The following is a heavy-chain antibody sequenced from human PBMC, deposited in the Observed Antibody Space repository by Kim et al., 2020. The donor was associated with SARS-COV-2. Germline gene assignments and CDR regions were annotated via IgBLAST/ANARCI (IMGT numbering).Heavy chain of an antibody. CDR2: ISYDGSNK. CDR3: ARLSYNWNDEDFDY. D-gene: IGHD1-1*01. CDR1: GFTFSSYA. Sequence: GGSLRLSCAASGFTFSSYAMHWVRQAPGKGLEWVAVISYDGSNKYYADSVKGRFTISRDNSKNTLYLQMNSLRAEDTAVYYCARLSYNWNDEDFDYWGQG. V-gene: IGHV3-30*04. J-gene: IGHJ4*02.